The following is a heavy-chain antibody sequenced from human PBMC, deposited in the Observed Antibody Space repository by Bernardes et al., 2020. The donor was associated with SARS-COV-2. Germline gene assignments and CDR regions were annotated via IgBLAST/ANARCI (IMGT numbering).Heavy chain of an antibody. J-gene: IGHJ4*02. V-gene: IGHV3-48*03. Sequence: GGSLRLSCAASGFTFSSYEMNWVRQAPGKGLEWVSYISSSGSTIYYADSVKGRFTISRDNAKNSLYLQMNSLRAEDTAVYYCARVIAVVADYWGQGTLVTVSS. D-gene: IGHD6-19*01. CDR1: GFTFSSYE. CDR2: ISSSGSTI. CDR3: ARVIAVVADY.